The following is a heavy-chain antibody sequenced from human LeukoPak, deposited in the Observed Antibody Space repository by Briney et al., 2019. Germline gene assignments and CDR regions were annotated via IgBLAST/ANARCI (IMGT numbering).Heavy chain of an antibody. CDR1: GFTFSSYW. CDR3: ARVGDYYDSSGHSGMDV. Sequence: GGSLRLSCAASGFTFSSYWMHWVRQAPGKGLEWVSSISSSSYIYYADSVKGRFTISRDNAKNSLYLQMNSLRAEDTAVYYCARVGDYYDSSGHSGMDVWGQGTTVTVSS. V-gene: IGHV3-21*01. D-gene: IGHD3-22*01. CDR2: ISSSSYI. J-gene: IGHJ6*02.